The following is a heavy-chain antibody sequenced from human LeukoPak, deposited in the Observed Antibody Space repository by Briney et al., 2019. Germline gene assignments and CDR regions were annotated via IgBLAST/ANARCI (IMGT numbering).Heavy chain of an antibody. CDR3: ARGDYYAAGGRNWFDP. D-gene: IGHD1-26*01. J-gene: IGHJ5*02. CDR1: GGSISSSSYY. CDR2: IYCSGST. V-gene: IGHV4-39*01. Sequence: SETLSLTCTVSGGSISSSSYYWVWLRPPPGKGLEWIGSIYCSGSTYYNPSLKSRVTISVDTSKNQFSLKLSSVTAADTAVFYWARGDYYAAGGRNWFDPWSQGTLVTVSS.